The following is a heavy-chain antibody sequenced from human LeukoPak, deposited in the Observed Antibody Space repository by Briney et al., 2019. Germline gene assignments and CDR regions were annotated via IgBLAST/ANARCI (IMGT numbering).Heavy chain of an antibody. CDR3: ARVRPGSSGSYYRTS. J-gene: IGHJ4*02. Sequence: PGGSLRLSCVGAGFPFSDFHMSWIRQAPGEGLEWVSYITSGGGFKYYADSVKGRFSISRDDSKNSVFLQMNSLRVEDPAVYYCARVRPGSSGSYYRTSWGQGTLVTVSS. CDR2: ITSGGGFK. CDR1: GFPFSDFH. D-gene: IGHD3-22*01. V-gene: IGHV3-11*04.